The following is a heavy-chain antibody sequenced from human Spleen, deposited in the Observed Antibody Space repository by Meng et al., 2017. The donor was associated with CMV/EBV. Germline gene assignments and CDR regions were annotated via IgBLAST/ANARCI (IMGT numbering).Heavy chain of an antibody. CDR3: ARGILSGYDLDL. CDR1: GYTFVNYG. CDR2: ISIYNGNT. Sequence: ASVKVSCKASGYTFVNYGLSWVRQAPGQGLEWMGWISIYNGNTNYAEKFQGRVTMTTDTSTSTAYMELRRLTSHDTAVYYCARGILSGYDLDLWGQGTLVTVSS. D-gene: IGHD5-12*01. J-gene: IGHJ4*02. V-gene: IGHV1-18*01.